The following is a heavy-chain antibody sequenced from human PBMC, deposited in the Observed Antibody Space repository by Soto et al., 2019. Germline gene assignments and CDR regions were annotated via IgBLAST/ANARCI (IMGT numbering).Heavy chain of an antibody. CDR2: ITDSGYTA. Sequence: GGSLRLSCAASGFSFGTFVMTWFRQAPGGGLEWVASITDSGYTASYAETVEGRFTVSRDNSKNKLHLQMNYLRAEDTATYYCAKNGQWLATPPEAWGQGTLVTVSS. CDR1: GFSFGTFV. V-gene: IGHV3-23*01. D-gene: IGHD6-19*01. CDR3: AKNGQWLATPPEA. J-gene: IGHJ4*02.